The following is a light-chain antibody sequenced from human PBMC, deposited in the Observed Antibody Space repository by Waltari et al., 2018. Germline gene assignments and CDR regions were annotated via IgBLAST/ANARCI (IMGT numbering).Light chain of an antibody. Sequence: IVLTQSPATLSFSPGQSATLSGRASQTVSTYLAWFQQKPGQAPRLLIYDASNRAPGIPARFSGSGSGTDFSLTISSLEPEDFAVYYCHQRSLWPWTFGQGTKVAIK. CDR2: DAS. J-gene: IGKJ1*01. CDR3: HQRSLWPWT. CDR1: QTVSTY. V-gene: IGKV3-11*01.